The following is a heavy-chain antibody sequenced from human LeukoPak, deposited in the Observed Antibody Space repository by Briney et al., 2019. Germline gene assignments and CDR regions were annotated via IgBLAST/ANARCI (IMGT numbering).Heavy chain of an antibody. D-gene: IGHD3-10*01. CDR1: GGTFSSYA. CDR2: IIPIFGTA. J-gene: IGHJ6*04. Sequence: GSSVKVSCRASGGTFSSYAISWVRQAPGQGLEWMGGIIPIFGTANYAQKFQGRVTITADKSTSTAYMELSSLRSEDTAVYYCATAPGGGSGSGYGMEVWGKGTTVTVSS. V-gene: IGHV1-69*06. CDR3: ATAPGGGSGSGYGMEV.